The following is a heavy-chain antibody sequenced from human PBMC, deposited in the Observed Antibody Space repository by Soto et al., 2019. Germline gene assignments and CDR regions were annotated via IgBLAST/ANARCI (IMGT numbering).Heavy chain of an antibody. J-gene: IGHJ6*02. V-gene: IGHV4-59*13. CDR3: ARGGGWDWDYYYYGMDV. D-gene: IGHD6-19*01. CDR2: IYYSGRT. Sequence: SETLSLTSTGSGGPFRLNSRGGCRQPPGKGLEWIGYIYYSGRTNYNPSLKSRVTISVDTSKNQFSLKLSSVTAADTAVYYCARGGGWDWDYYYYGMDVWGQGTTVTVS. CDR1: GGPFRLNS.